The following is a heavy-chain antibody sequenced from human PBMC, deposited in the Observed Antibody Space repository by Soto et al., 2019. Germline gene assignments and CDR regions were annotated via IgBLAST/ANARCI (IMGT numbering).Heavy chain of an antibody. CDR3: ARAGDWNYVQDF. CDR1: GFTCTKYR. CDR2: INSDGTRI. V-gene: IGHV3-74*01. Sequence: GGALRLSCAASGFTCTKYRIHWVRQAPGKGLVWVARINSDGTRINYADSVKGRFTISRDNAKNTVFLQMNSLRDEDSAVYFCARAGDWNYVQDFWGQGTLVTVSS. D-gene: IGHD1-7*01. J-gene: IGHJ4*02.